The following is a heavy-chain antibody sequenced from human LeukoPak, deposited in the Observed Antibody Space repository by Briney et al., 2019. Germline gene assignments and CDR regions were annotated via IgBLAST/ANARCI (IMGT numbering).Heavy chain of an antibody. J-gene: IGHJ5*02. CDR3: ASYRQWELDP. D-gene: IGHD1-26*01. CDR2: IIPIFGTA. V-gene: IGHV1-69*05. Sequence: GASVTVSCQASGGTFSSYAISWVRQAPGQGLEWMGRIIPIFGTANYAQKFQGRVTITTDESTSTANMDLSSLRAEDTAVYYCASYRQWELDPWGQGTLVTVSS. CDR1: GGTFSSYA.